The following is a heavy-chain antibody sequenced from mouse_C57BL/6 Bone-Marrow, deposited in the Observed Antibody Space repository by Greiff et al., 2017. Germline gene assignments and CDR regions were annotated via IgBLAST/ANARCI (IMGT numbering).Heavy chain of an antibody. V-gene: IGHV3-8*01. CDR2: ISYSGST. D-gene: IGHD4-1*01. CDR1: GYSITSDY. CDR3: ATSAWDPNWYFDV. Sequence: EVMLVESGPGLAKPSQTLSLTCSVTGYSITSDYWNWIRKFPGNKLAYMGYISYSGSTYYYPSPNSRISITRVTPNNQNYLQSNSVLTYDTATSYCATSAWDPNWYFDVWGTGTTVTVSS. J-gene: IGHJ1*03.